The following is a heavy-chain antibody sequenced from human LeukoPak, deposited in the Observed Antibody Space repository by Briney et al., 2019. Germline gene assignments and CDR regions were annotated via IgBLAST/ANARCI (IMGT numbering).Heavy chain of an antibody. V-gene: IGHV4-30-2*01. CDR3: ARGGGFWSGPPQEGDAFDI. CDR1: GGSISSGVYY. CDR2: IYHSGST. D-gene: IGHD3-3*01. Sequence: PSQTLSLTCTVSGGSISSGVYYWSWIRQPPGKGLEWIGYIYHSGSTYYNPSLKSRVTISVDRSKNQFSLKLNSVTAADTAVYCCARGGGFWSGPPQEGDAFDIWGQGTMVTVSS. J-gene: IGHJ3*02.